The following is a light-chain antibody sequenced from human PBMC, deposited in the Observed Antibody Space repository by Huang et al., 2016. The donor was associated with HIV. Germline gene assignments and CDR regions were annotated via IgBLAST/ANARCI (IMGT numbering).Light chain of an antibody. J-gene: IGKJ2*01. CDR3: HQYNKWHS. CDR2: DGS. CDR1: QSIRSN. Sequence: EIVLTQSPATLSVSPGERVTLSCRASQSIRSNLAWFQQKPGQAPRLHIYDGSTRATGVPARFSGRASGTAFTLTISSLQSEDLAVYFCHQYNKWHSFGQGTKLDI. V-gene: IGKV3-15*01.